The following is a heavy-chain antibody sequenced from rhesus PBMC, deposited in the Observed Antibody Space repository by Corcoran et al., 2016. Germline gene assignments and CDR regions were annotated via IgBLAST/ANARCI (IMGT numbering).Heavy chain of an antibody. CDR2: SYGRGSST. V-gene: IGHV4-169*02. D-gene: IGHD3-16*01. J-gene: IGHJ4*01. Sequence: QLQLQESGPGLVKPSETLSVTCAVSGGSISSSYWSWIRQAPGKGLEWIVFSYGRGSSTNYNPSLKSPGTLSVDTSKNQLSLKLSSVTAADTAVYYWASGSGSYTYFDYWGQGVLVTVSS. CDR1: GGSISSSY. CDR3: ASGSGSYTYFDY.